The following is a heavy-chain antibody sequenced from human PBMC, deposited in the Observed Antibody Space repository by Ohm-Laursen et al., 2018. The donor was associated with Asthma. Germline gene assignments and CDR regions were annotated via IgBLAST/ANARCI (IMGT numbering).Heavy chain of an antibody. V-gene: IGHV1-18*04. D-gene: IGHD3-10*01. CDR3: ARAAHYYGSGRAPLDY. Sequence: ASVKVSCKASGYTFTSYGISWVRQAPGQGLEWMGWISAYNGNTNYAQKLQGRVTVTTDTSTSTAYMELRSLRSDDTAVYYCARAAHYYGSGRAPLDYWGQGTLVTVSS. CDR2: ISAYNGNT. CDR1: GYTFTSYG. J-gene: IGHJ4*02.